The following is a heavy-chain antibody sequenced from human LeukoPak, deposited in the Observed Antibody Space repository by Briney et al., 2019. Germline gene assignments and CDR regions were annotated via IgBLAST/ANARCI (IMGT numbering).Heavy chain of an antibody. D-gene: IGHD3-3*01. CDR2: ISAYNGNT. Sequence: ASVKVSCKASGYTFTSYGIIWVRQAPGQGLEWMGWISAYNGNTNYAQKLQGRVTMTTDTSTSTAYMELRSLRSDDTAVYYCARVIGTHYDFWSGYYRAPHNWFDPWGQGTLVTVSS. CDR1: GYTFTSYG. V-gene: IGHV1-18*01. CDR3: ARVIGTHYDFWSGYYRAPHNWFDP. J-gene: IGHJ5*02.